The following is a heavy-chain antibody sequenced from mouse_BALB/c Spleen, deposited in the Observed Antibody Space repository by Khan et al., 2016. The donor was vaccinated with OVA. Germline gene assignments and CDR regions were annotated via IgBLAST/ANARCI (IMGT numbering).Heavy chain of an antibody. CDR1: GYTFTSYW. CDR3: ARIKKIVATNFDY. Sequence: QVQLQQPGAELVKAGASVKMSCKASGYTFTSYWMHWVKQRLGQGLEWFAETNPTNGRTYYNEKFKGKATLTVDKSSSTAYMLLSGPTFEDSAVYYCARIKKIVATNFDYWGQGTTLTVSS. CDR2: TNPTNGRT. V-gene: IGHV1S81*02. D-gene: IGHD1-1*01. J-gene: IGHJ2*01.